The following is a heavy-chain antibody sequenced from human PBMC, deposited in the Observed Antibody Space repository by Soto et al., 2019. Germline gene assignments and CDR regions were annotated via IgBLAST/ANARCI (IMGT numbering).Heavy chain of an antibody. D-gene: IGHD4-17*01. V-gene: IGHV4-31*03. Sequence: QVQLQESGPGLVKPSQTLSLTCTVSGGSISSGGYYLSWIRQHPGKGLEWIGYIYYSGSTYYTPYLKSCVTISVDTSKNQFSPKLSSVAAADTAVYYCARRPAATVTAFAYWVQGTLVTVS. CDR2: IYYSGST. J-gene: IGHJ4*02. CDR1: GGSISSGGYY. CDR3: ARRPAATVTAFAY.